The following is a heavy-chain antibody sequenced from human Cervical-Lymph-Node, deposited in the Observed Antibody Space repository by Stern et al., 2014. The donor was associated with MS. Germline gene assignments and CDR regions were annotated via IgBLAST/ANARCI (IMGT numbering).Heavy chain of an antibody. CDR3: ARGLPSF. D-gene: IGHD1-26*01. CDR2: ISSNGTVI. J-gene: IGHJ4*02. V-gene: IGHV3-11*01. CDR1: GFNFSAYY. Sequence: VQLVESGGDLVKPGGSLRLSCAAPGFNFSAYYMNWIRQAPGKGLEWLSYISSNGTVIYYADSVKGRFIISRDNAKQSLYLQMNRLRAEDTAVYYCARGLPSFWGQGSLVTVSP.